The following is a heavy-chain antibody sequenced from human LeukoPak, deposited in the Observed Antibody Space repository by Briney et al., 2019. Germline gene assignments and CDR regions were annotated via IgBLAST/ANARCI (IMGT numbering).Heavy chain of an antibody. CDR3: AKDFDTMVRGVIVVAVGNYYYGMDV. J-gene: IGHJ6*04. V-gene: IGHV3-NL1*01. D-gene: IGHD3-10*01. CDR2: IYSGGSI. Sequence: GRSLRLSCAASGFTFSSYGMHWVRQAPGKGLEWVAVIYSGGSIYYADSVKGRFTISRDISKNTLYLQMNSLRAEDTAVYYCAKDFDTMVRGVIVVAVGNYYYGMDVWGKGTTVTVSS. CDR1: GFTFSSYG.